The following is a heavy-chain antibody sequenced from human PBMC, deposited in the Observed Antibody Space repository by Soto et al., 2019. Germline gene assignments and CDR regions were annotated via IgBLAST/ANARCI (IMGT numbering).Heavy chain of an antibody. V-gene: IGHV1-2*02. J-gene: IGHJ3*02. Sequence: QLHLVQSGAVVKKPGASATVSCSASGYPVTAYYMHWVRQAPGRGLEWMGGINPATGAAKFTQTFQGRVTMTRATSTSTVFMELSGPTSEDTAVFYCARGGGVGVAGSAAFDMWGQGTLVTVSS. CDR1: GYPVTAYY. CDR2: INPATGAA. D-gene: IGHD3-3*01. CDR3: ARGGGVGVAGSAAFDM.